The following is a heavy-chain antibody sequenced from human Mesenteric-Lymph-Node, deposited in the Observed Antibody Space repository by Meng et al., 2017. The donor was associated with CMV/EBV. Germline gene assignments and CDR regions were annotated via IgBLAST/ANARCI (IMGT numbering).Heavy chain of an antibody. CDR1: GFSFSSYS. J-gene: IGHJ4*02. CDR3: AGGGAVAPAAR. Sequence: LSCEASGFSFSSYSMNWVRQAPGKGLEWVSSISSRNSYMNYADSVKGRFTISRDNAKNSLYLQMNSLRAEDTAVYYCAGGGAVAPAARWGQGTLVTVSS. D-gene: IGHD2-2*01. V-gene: IGHV3-21*01. CDR2: ISSRNSYM.